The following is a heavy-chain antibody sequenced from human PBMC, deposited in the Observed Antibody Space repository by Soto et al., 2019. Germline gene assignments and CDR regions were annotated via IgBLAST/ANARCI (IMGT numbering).Heavy chain of an antibody. CDR2: ISGYNGDT. CDR3: ARGTIVVAPYYYMDV. CDR1: GYPFISYA. D-gene: IGHD2-15*01. V-gene: IGHV1-18*01. J-gene: IGHJ6*03. Sequence: ASVKVSCKASGYPFISYAISWVRQAPGQGLEWMGWISGYNGDTKYAQKFQGRLTMTRDTPTSTAYMELGSLRSDDTAVYFCARGTIVVAPYYYMDVWGNGTTVTVSS.